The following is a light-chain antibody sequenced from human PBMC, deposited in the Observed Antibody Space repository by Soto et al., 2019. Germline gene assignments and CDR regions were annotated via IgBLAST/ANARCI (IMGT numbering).Light chain of an antibody. CDR1: NIGSKS. CDR2: DDS. V-gene: IGLV3-21*02. J-gene: IGLJ2*01. CDR3: QLWDSSSDHSGV. Sequence: SYELTQPPSVSVAPGQTARITCGGNNIGSKSVHWYQQKPGQAPVLVVYDDSDRLSGIPERFSGSNSGNTATLTISRVEAGDEADYYCQLWDSSSDHSGVFGGGTKLTVL.